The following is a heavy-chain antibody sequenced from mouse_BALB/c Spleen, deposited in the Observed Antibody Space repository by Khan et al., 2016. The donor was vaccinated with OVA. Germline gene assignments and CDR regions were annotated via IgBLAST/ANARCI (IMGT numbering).Heavy chain of an antibody. Sequence: EVQLQQSGPELVKPGASVTISCKTSGYTFTEYTLHWVKQSHGKSLEWIGVINPKNGVTSYNQKFKGKATLTVDKSSSTAYMEFRSLTSEDSAVYYCARDAGRYWGQGTSVTVSS. CDR2: INPKNGVT. CDR3: ARDAGRY. V-gene: IGHV1-18*01. D-gene: IGHD3-3*01. CDR1: GYTFTEYT. J-gene: IGHJ4*01.